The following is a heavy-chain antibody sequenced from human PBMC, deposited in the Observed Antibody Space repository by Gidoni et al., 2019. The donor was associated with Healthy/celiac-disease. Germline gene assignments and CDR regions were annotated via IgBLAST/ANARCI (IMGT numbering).Heavy chain of an antibody. CDR1: GGSIRSGGYY. CDR2: IYYSGST. Sequence: QVQLQESGPGLVKPSQTLSLTCTVSGGSIRSGGYYWSWIRQHPGKGLEWIGYIYYSGSTYYNPSLKSRVTISVDTSKNQFSLKLSSVTAADTAVYYCAREPRELRRGAFDIWGQGTMVTVSS. V-gene: IGHV4-31*03. D-gene: IGHD1-26*01. CDR3: AREPRELRRGAFDI. J-gene: IGHJ3*02.